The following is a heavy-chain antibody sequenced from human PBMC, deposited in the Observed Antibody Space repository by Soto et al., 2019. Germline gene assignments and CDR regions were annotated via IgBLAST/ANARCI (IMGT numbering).Heavy chain of an antibody. V-gene: IGHV1-69*02. CDR1: GGTFSSYT. CDR3: ARFSYASIAARRIKGHRTYLDY. Sequence: SVKVSCKASGGTFSSYTISWVQQAPGQGLEWMGRIIPILGIANYAQKFQGRVTITADKSTSTAYMELSSLRSEDTAVYYCARFSYASIAARRIKGHRTYLDYWGQGTLVTVSS. CDR2: IIPILGIA. J-gene: IGHJ4*02. D-gene: IGHD6-6*01.